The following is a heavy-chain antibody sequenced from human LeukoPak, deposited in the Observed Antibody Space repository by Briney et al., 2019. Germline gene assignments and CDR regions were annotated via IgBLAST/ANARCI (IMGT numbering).Heavy chain of an antibody. Sequence: SETLSLTCSVSGGSISPYYWGWIRQPPGKGLEWIGSIYYSGSTYYNPSLKSRVTISVDTSKNQFSLKLSSVTAADTAVYYCARAVTSGWYLGGWYYFDYWGQGTLVTVSS. CDR1: GGSISPYY. CDR2: IYYSGST. CDR3: ARAVTSGWYLGGWYYFDY. V-gene: IGHV4-39*07. D-gene: IGHD6-19*01. J-gene: IGHJ4*02.